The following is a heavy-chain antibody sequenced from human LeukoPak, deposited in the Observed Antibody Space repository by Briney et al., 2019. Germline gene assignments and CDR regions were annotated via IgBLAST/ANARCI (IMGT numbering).Heavy chain of an antibody. CDR1: GFTFSSYA. CDR3: ARGDDYYDSSGSRAFDI. D-gene: IGHD3-22*01. V-gene: IGHV3-21*01. CDR2: ISSSSSYI. J-gene: IGHJ3*02. Sequence: PGGSLRLSCAASGFTFSSYAMSWVRQAPGKGLEWVSSISSSSSYIYYADSVKGRFTISRDNAKNSLYLQMNSLRAEDTAVYYCARGDDYYDSSGSRAFDIWGQGTMVTVSS.